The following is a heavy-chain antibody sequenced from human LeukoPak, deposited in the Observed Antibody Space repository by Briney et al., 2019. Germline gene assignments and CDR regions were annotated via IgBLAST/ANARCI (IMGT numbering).Heavy chain of an antibody. V-gene: IGHV4-34*01. CDR3: ARGASWYYYDSSGYYGHWFDP. CDR2: INHSGST. Sequence: PSETLSLTCAVYGGSFSGYYWSWIRQPPGKGLEWIGEINHSGSTNYNPSLKSRVTISVGTSKNQFSLKLSSVTAADTAVYYCARGASWYYYDSSGYYGHWFDPWGQGTLVTVSS. CDR1: GGSFSGYY. J-gene: IGHJ5*02. D-gene: IGHD3-22*01.